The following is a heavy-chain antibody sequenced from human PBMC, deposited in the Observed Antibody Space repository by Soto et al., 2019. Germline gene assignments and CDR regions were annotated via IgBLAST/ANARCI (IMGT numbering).Heavy chain of an antibody. CDR2: ISAYNGNT. V-gene: IGHV1-18*01. D-gene: IGHD3-9*01. CDR3: ARPQNDCLTDSYTNYFDT. Sequence: QVQLVQSGAEVKKPGASVKVSCKASGFTFSNYGITWLRQVPGQGLEWMGWISAYNGNTVHAQEYQGRLTMTTDTSTSTAYMELRSLRPDDTAVYYCARPQNDCLTDSYTNYFDTWCQGTLVTVTS. CDR1: GFTFSNYG. J-gene: IGHJ5*02.